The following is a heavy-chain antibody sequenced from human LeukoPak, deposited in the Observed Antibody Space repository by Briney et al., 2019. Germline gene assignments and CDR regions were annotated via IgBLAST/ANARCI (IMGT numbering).Heavy chain of an antibody. CDR2: IYTSGST. CDR3: ARSYSSSWYVAY. Sequence: SETLSLTCTVSGGSISSYYWSWIRQPPGKGLEWIGYIYTSGSTDYNPSLKSRVTRSVDTSKNQFSLKLSSVTAADTAVYYCARSYSSSWYVAYWGQGTLVTVSS. D-gene: IGHD6-13*01. CDR1: GGSISSYY. J-gene: IGHJ4*02. V-gene: IGHV4-4*09.